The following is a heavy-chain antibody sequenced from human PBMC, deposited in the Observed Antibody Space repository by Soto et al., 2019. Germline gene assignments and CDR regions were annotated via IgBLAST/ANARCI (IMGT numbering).Heavy chain of an antibody. J-gene: IGHJ6*02. CDR1: GFTFSSYG. CDR2: ISYDGSNK. V-gene: IGHV3-30*18. D-gene: IGHD6-13*01. Sequence: QVQLVESGGGVVQPGRSLRLSCAASGFTFSSYGMHWVRQAPGKGLEWVAVISYDGSNKYYVDSVKGRFTISRDNSKNTLYLQMNSLRAEDTAVYYCAKPESPSIAAAGTTYYYYGMDVWGQGTTVTVSS. CDR3: AKPESPSIAAAGTTYYYYGMDV.